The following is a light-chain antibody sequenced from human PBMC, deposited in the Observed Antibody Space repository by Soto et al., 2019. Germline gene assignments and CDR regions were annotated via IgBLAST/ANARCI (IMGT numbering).Light chain of an antibody. CDR1: QTISSW. J-gene: IGKJ1*01. Sequence: DIQMTQHPSTLSASVGDRVAITCRASQTISSWLAWYQQKPGKAPKLLIYKAPTLKSGVPSRFSGSGSGTEFTPTISSLQPDDFAPDYCQVYNSYSEGFGQGANVDIK. CDR3: QVYNSYSEG. CDR2: KAP. V-gene: IGKV1-5*03.